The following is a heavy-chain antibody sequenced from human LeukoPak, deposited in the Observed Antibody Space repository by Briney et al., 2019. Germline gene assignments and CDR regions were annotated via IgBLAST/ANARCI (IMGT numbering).Heavy chain of an antibody. D-gene: IGHD3-9*01. CDR1: GGSISSGGYY. CDR3: ARASSHDIGLFDY. V-gene: IGHV4-30-2*01. J-gene: IGHJ4*02. CDR2: IYHSGST. Sequence: SETLSLTCTVSGGSISSGGYYWSWIRQPPGKGLEWIGYIYHSGSTYYNPSLKSRVTISVDRSKNQFSLKLSSVTAADTAVYYCARASSHDIGLFDYWGQGTLVTVSS.